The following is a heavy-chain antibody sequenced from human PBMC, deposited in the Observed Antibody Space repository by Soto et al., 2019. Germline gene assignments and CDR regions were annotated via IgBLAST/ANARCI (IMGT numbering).Heavy chain of an antibody. CDR1: GFTFSDYY. V-gene: IGHV3-11*06. CDR3: ARDRGGYDRLYYYHGMDV. J-gene: IGHJ6*02. CDR2: ISSSSGST. Sequence: LRLSCAASGFTFSDYYMSWIRQAPGKGLEYISYISSSSGSTNYADSVKGRFTISRDNAKNSLYLQMSSLRAEDTAVYYCARDRGGYDRLYYYHGMDVWGQGTTVTVSS. D-gene: IGHD5-12*01.